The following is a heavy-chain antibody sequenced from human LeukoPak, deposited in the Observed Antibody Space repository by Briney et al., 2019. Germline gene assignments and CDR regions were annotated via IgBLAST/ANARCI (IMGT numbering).Heavy chain of an antibody. J-gene: IGHJ4*02. CDR1: GGSISNYY. D-gene: IGHD4-11*01. V-gene: IGHV4-4*07. Sequence: SETLSLTCTVSGGSISNYYWNWIRQPAGKGLEWIGRIYTSGSTYYNPSLKSRVTMSVDTSKNQFSLKVSSVTAADTAVYYCARDKGSNPFDYXXXGTLVTVSS. CDR2: IYTSGST. CDR3: ARDKGSNPFDY.